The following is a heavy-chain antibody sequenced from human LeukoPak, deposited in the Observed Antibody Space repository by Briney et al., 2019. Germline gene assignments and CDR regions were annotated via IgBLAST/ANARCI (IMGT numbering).Heavy chain of an antibody. CDR3: ARDDRPYSSGWYRNWFDP. J-gene: IGHJ5*02. D-gene: IGHD6-19*01. CDR2: INPSSGGT. CDR1: GYPFTGYY. Sequence: GASVKVSCKASGYPFTGYYLHWVRQAPGQGLEWMGWINPSSGGTKYTQKFQGRVTMTTDTSTSTAYMELRSLRSDDTAVYYCARDDRPYSSGWYRNWFDPWGQGTLVTVSS. V-gene: IGHV1-2*02.